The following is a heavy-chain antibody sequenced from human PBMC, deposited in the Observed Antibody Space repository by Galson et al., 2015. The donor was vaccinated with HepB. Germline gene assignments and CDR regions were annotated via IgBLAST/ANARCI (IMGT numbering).Heavy chain of an antibody. CDR3: ARELRGYSYGGFDY. CDR2: ISSSSSTI. V-gene: IGHV3-48*01. D-gene: IGHD5-18*01. Sequence: SLRLSCAASGFTFSSYSMNWVRQAPGKGLEWVSYISSSSSTIYYADSVKGRFTISRDNAKNSLYLQMNSLRAEDTAVYYCARELRGYSYGGFDYWGQGTLVTVSS. CDR1: GFTFSSYS. J-gene: IGHJ4*02.